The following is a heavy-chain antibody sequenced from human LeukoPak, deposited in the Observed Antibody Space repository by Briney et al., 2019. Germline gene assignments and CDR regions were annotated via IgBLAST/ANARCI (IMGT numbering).Heavy chain of an antibody. V-gene: IGHV4-4*02. Sequence: PSGTLSLSCSVSGGSISSPKRRSWVRQPPGKGLEWIGEIYHSGTTNYNPSLKSRVTISVDKSKSQFSLNLSSVTAADTAVYYCARNGANTEFAYWGQGSLVTVSS. J-gene: IGHJ4*02. CDR3: ARNGANTEFAY. CDR1: GGSISSPKR. D-gene: IGHD4/OR15-4a*01. CDR2: IYHSGTT.